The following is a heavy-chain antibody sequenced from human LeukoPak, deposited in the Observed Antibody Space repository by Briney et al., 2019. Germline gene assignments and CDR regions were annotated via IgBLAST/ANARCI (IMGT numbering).Heavy chain of an antibody. CDR3: ARGHFILTGSRRFDP. J-gene: IGHJ5*02. CDR1: GGSVSSGSYY. V-gene: IGHV4-61*01. Sequence: SETLSLTCTVSGGSVSSGSYYWSWIRQPPGKGLEWIGYIYYSGSTTYNPSLKSRVTMSVDTSKNQFSLKLSSVTAADTAVYYCARGHFILTGSRRFDPWGQGTLVTVSS. D-gene: IGHD3-9*01. CDR2: IYYSGST.